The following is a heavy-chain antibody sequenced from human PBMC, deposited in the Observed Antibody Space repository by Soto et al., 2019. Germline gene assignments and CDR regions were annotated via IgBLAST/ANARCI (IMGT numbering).Heavy chain of an antibody. J-gene: IGHJ4*02. CDR1: GGSISNYY. CDR2: IYYSGST. Sequence: SETLSLTCTVSGGSISNYYWSWIRQPPGKGLEWIGYIYYSGSTNYNPSLQSRVTISVDTSKNQFSLKLSSVTAADTAVYYCARAVLPATAPFDYWGQGTLVTVSS. V-gene: IGHV4-59*01. CDR3: ARAVLPATAPFDY. D-gene: IGHD2-2*01.